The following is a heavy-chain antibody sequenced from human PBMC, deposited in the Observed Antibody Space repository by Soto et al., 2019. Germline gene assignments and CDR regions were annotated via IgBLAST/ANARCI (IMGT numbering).Heavy chain of an antibody. Sequence: QVQLVESGGGVVQPGTSPRLSCAASGFSFNTHGMHWIRQTPAKGLEWVAVIWFDGSKKYYEDSVTGRFTISRDNSRSALYLEMDSLRVEDTGVYYCARSSGLGIDFWGQGTLVTVSS. CDR2: IWFDGSKK. V-gene: IGHV3-33*01. D-gene: IGHD6-19*01. CDR1: GFSFNTHG. J-gene: IGHJ4*02. CDR3: ARSSGLGIDF.